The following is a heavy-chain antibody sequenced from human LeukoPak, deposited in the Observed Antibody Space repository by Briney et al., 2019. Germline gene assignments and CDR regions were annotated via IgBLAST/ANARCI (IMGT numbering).Heavy chain of an antibody. V-gene: IGHV4-61*05. CDR3: ARALGYCSSTSCSGWFDP. J-gene: IGHJ5*02. Sequence: SETLSLTCTVSGGSISSSSYYWSWIRQPPGKGLEWIGYIYYSGSTNYNPSLKSRVTISVDTSKNQFSLKLSSVTAADTAVYYCARALGYCSSTSCSGWFDPWGQGTLVTVSS. D-gene: IGHD2-2*01. CDR1: GGSISSSSYY. CDR2: IYYSGST.